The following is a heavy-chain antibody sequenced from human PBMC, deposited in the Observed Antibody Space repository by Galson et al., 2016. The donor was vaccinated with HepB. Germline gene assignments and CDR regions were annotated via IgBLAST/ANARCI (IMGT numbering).Heavy chain of an antibody. V-gene: IGHV4-39*01. Sequence: LSLTCTVSGGSISSSSYFWGWIRQTPGKGLEWIGSLYYSGNTYYNPSLKSRLTISVDTSKNQFSLKLSSVTAADTAVYYCAYDNSGHYYDAFDIWGQGTMVTVSS. J-gene: IGHJ3*02. D-gene: IGHD3-22*01. CDR2: LYYSGNT. CDR3: AYDNSGHYYDAFDI. CDR1: GGSISSSSYF.